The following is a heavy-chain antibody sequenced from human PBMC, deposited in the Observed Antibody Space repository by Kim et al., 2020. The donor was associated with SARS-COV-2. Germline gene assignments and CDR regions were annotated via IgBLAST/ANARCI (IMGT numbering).Heavy chain of an antibody. V-gene: IGHV3-23*01. D-gene: IGHD3-10*01. CDR1: GFTFSSYA. J-gene: IGHJ6*02. CDR3: AKWGLRDDVAEELYYYYGMDV. CDR2: ISGSGGST. Sequence: GGSLRLSCAASGFTFSSYAMSWVRQAPGKGLEWVSAISGSGGSTYYADSVKGRFTISRDNSKNTLYLQMNSLRAEDTAVYYCAKWGLRDDVAEELYYYYGMDVWGQGTTVTVSS.